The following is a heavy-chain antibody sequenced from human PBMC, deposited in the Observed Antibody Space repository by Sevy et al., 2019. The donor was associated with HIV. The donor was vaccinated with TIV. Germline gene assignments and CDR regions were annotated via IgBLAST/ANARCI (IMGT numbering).Heavy chain of an antibody. D-gene: IGHD6-13*01. Sequence: SETLSLTCAVYDGSFSGYYWSWIRQPPGKGLEWIGEINHSGSTNYNPSLKSRVTISVDTSKNQFSLKLSSVTAADTAVYYCGSYSSSWYVGNYYYGMDVWGQGTTVTVSS. CDR1: DGSFSGYY. J-gene: IGHJ6*02. V-gene: IGHV4-34*01. CDR3: GSYSSSWYVGNYYYGMDV. CDR2: INHSGST.